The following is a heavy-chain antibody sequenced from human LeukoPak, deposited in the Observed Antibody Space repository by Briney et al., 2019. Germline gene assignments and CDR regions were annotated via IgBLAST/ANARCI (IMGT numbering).Heavy chain of an antibody. Sequence: SETLSLTCTVSGSSISSSSYYWGWIRQPPGKGLEWIGSIYYSGSTYYNPSLKSRVTISVDTSKNQFSLKLGSVTAADTAVYYCARCKSDYSNYVEDWGQGTLVTVSS. CDR3: ARCKSDYSNYVED. V-gene: IGHV4-39*07. D-gene: IGHD4-11*01. CDR2: IYYSGST. J-gene: IGHJ4*02. CDR1: GSSISSSSYY.